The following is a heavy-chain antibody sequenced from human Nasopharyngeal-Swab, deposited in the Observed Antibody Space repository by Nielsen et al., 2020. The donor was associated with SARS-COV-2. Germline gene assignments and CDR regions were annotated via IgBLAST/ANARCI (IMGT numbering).Heavy chain of an antibody. V-gene: IGHV3-30*03. CDR3: AREASDDSSGLILGFDY. D-gene: IGHD3-22*01. CDR1: GFTFSSYG. CDR2: ISYDGSNK. Sequence: GESLKISCAASGFTFSSYGMHWVRQAPGKGLEWVAVISYDGSNKYYADSVKGRFTISRDNSKNTLYLQMNSLRAEDTAVYYCAREASDDSSGLILGFDYWGQGTLVTVSS. J-gene: IGHJ4*02.